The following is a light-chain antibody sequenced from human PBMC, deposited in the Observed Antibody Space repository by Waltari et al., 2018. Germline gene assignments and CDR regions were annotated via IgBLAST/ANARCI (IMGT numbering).Light chain of an antibody. CDR1: LSVSSSY. CDR3: QQYGSSPQN. J-gene: IGKJ2*01. Sequence: SSRAILSVSSSYFSVYHQKPRQSPRLVIYRASIRATGIPDRFSGSGSVTDFTLTISRLEPEDVAAYDCQQYGSSPQNFGQGTKLEIK. V-gene: IGKV3-20*01. CDR2: RAS.